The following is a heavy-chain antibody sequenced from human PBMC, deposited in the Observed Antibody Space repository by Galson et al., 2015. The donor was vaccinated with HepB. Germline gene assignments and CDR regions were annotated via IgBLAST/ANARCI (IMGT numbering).Heavy chain of an antibody. CDR2: ISAYNGNT. Sequence: SVKVSCKASGYTFTSYGTSWVRQAPGQGLEWMGWISAYNGNTNYAQKLQGRVTMTTDTSTSTAYMELRSLRSDDTAVYYCARGGRGDYSNPRNYYYYYMDVWGKGTTVTVSS. D-gene: IGHD4-11*01. V-gene: IGHV1-18*01. CDR3: ARGGRGDYSNPRNYYYYYMDV. J-gene: IGHJ6*03. CDR1: GYTFTSYG.